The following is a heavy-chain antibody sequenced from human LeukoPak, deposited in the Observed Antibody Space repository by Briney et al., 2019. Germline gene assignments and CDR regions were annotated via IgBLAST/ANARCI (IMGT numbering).Heavy chain of an antibody. D-gene: IGHD5-18*01. Sequence: ETLSLTCTVSGGSISSYYWSWIRQPAGKGLEWIGRIYTSGSTNYNPSLKSRVTMSVDTSKNQFSLKLSSVTAADTAVYYCARGPPRYSYGYVSTFDYWGQRTLVTVSS. J-gene: IGHJ4*02. CDR1: GGSISSYY. CDR3: ARGPPRYSYGYVSTFDY. V-gene: IGHV4-4*07. CDR2: IYTSGST.